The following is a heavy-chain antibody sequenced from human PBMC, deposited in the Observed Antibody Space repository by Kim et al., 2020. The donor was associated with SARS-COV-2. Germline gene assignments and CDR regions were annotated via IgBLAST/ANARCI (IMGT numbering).Heavy chain of an antibody. CDR3: ARNSGYDLDFDY. J-gene: IGHJ4*02. V-gene: IGHV6-1*01. D-gene: IGHD5-12*01. Sequence: DYAVSVKSRITLNPDPSKNQFSLQLNSVTPEDTAVYYCARNSGYDLDFDYWGQGTLVTVSS.